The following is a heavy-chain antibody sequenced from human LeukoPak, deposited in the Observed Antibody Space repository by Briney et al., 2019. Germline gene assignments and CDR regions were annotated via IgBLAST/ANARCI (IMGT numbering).Heavy chain of an antibody. Sequence: ASVKVSCKASGYTVTGYYMHWVRQAPGQGLEWMGWINPNSGGTNYAQKFQGRVTMTRDTSISTAYMELSRLRSDDTAVYYCARLRQWLEIDTLERFDYYGMDVWGQGTTVTVSS. V-gene: IGHV1-2*02. CDR2: INPNSGGT. CDR3: ARLRQWLEIDTLERFDYYGMDV. CDR1: GYTVTGYY. J-gene: IGHJ6*02. D-gene: IGHD6-19*01.